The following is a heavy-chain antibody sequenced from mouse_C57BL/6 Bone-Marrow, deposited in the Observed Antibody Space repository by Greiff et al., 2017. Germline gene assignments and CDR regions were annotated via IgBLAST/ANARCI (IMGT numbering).Heavy chain of an antibody. D-gene: IGHD1-1*01. CDR2: ISYDGSN. CDR3: ARENYGTAWFAY. J-gene: IGHJ3*01. CDR1: GYSITSGYY. Sequence: EVQLQQSGPGLVKPSQSLSLTCSVTGYSITSGYYWNWIRQFPGNTLEWMGYISYDGSNNYNPSLKNRISITRDTSKNQFFLKLNSVTTEDTATYYCARENYGTAWFAYWGQGTLVTVSA. V-gene: IGHV3-6*01.